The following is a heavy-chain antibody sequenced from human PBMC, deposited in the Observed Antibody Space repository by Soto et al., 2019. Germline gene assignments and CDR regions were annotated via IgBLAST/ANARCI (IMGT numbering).Heavy chain of an antibody. CDR3: ARDLYGDYYFDY. D-gene: IGHD4-17*01. V-gene: IGHV4-59*01. J-gene: IGHJ4*02. CDR2: IYYSGST. Sequence: SETLSLTCTVSGGSISSYYWSWIRQPPGKGLEWIGYIYYSGSTNYNPSLKSRVTISVDTSKNQFSLKLSSVTAAVTAVYYCARDLYGDYYFDYWGQGTLVTVSS. CDR1: GGSISSYY.